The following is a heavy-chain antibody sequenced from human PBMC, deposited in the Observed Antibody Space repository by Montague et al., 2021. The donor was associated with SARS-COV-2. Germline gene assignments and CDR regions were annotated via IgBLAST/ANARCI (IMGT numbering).Heavy chain of an antibody. CDR3: ARDVRYYYDQ. Sequence: SETLSLTCSVSGGSMSSYHWDWIRQPPGKGLEWIGYVSYCGSTNYNLSLKSRGTISLDTSKNRFSLRVTSVTAADTAVYYCARDVRYYYDQWGQGILVTVSS. CDR1: GGSMSSYH. J-gene: IGHJ4*02. D-gene: IGHD3-10*01. V-gene: IGHV4-59*01. CDR2: VSYCGST.